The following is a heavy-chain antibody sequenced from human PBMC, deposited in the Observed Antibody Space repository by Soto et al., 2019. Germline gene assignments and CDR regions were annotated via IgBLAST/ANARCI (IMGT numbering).Heavy chain of an antibody. Sequence: QLQLQESGPGLVKPSETLSLTCTVSGGSISSSSYYWGWIRQPPGKGLEWIGSIYYSGSTYYNPSLKSRVTISVDTSKNQFSLKLSSVTAADTAVYYCARHVIRITMVRGVIGFFDYWGQGTLVTVSS. CDR2: IYYSGST. V-gene: IGHV4-39*01. CDR1: GGSISSSSYY. J-gene: IGHJ4*02. CDR3: ARHVIRITMVRGVIGFFDY. D-gene: IGHD3-10*01.